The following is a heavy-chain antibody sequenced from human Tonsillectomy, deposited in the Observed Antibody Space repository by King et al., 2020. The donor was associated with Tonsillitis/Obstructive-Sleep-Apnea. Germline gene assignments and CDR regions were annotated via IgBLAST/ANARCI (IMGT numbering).Heavy chain of an antibody. CDR1: GGSFSGYY. V-gene: IGHV4-34*01. J-gene: IGHJ6*03. CDR3: AILTTVTTRSYYYYYMDV. CDR2: INHSGST. D-gene: IGHD4-17*01. Sequence: VQLQQWGAGLLKPSETLSLTCAVYGGSFSGYYWSWIRQPPGKGLEWIGEINHSGSTNYNPSLKSRVTISVDTSKNPFSLKLSSVTAADTSVYYCAILTTVTTRSYYYYYMDVWGKGTTVTVSS.